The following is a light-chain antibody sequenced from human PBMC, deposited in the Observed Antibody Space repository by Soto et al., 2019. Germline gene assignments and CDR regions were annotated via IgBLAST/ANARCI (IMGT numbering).Light chain of an antibody. J-gene: IGLJ1*01. Sequence: QSVLTQPPSASGTLRQSVTISWAGTSIDVGGYNYVSWYQQHPGKAPKLVIYEDTKRPSGVPDRFSGSKCGNTAALTVSGLQAEDEADYYCSSFTGASTIFGTGTKVTVL. V-gene: IGLV2-8*01. CDR2: EDT. CDR1: SIDVGGYNY. CDR3: SSFTGASTI.